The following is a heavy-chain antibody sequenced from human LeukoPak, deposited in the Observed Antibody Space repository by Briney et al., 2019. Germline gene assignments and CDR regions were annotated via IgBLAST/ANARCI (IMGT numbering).Heavy chain of an antibody. CDR1: GFTFRNYG. J-gene: IGHJ4*02. Sequence: TGGSLRLSCAASGFTFRNYGMSWVRQAPGKGLEWVSAISGSGGGTYYADSVKGRFTISRDNSKNTLYMQMNSLRAEDTAIYYCAKGTPEHNFGSIDHWGQGTLVTVSS. V-gene: IGHV3-23*01. D-gene: IGHD3-10*01. CDR3: AKGTPEHNFGSIDH. CDR2: ISGSGGGT.